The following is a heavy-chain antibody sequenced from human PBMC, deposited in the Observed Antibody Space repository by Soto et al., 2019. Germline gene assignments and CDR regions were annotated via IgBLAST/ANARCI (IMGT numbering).Heavy chain of an antibody. J-gene: IGHJ6*04. CDR1: GGTFSRYG. D-gene: IGHD6-13*01. CDR2: IIPIFGTA. Sequence: QVQLVQSGAEVKKPGSSVKVSCKASGGTFSRYGISWVRQAPGQGLEWMGGIIPIFGTANYAQKFQGRVTITADESTSTAYMELSRLRSEDTAVYYFATRQQLPNYYYGMDVWGDGTTGTVSS. V-gene: IGHV1-69*12. CDR3: ATRQQLPNYYYGMDV.